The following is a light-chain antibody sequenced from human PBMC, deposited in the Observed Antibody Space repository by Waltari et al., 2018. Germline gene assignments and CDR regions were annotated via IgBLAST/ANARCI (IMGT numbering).Light chain of an antibody. CDR1: SDDIGAYSY. J-gene: IGLJ2*01. Sequence: QSALTQPASVSGSPGQSITISCTGTSDDIGAYSYVTWYHQRPGKVPKLIIYDLTGRPPGVSNRFSGSKSGSTASLTVSGLQAEDEGLFYCSAYTSRGTLKFGGGTRVTVL. V-gene: IGLV2-14*03. CDR2: DLT. CDR3: SAYTSRGTLK.